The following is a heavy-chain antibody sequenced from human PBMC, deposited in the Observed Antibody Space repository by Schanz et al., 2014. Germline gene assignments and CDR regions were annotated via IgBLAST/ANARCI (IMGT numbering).Heavy chain of an antibody. J-gene: IGHJ4*02. CDR1: GLTFTSAW. D-gene: IGHD6-13*01. Sequence: EVQLVESGGGLVKPGGSLRLSCATSGLTFTSAWMSWVRQAPGKGPEWVANIKHDGSVKDYVDSVEGRFTISRDNAKRSLFLQMNSLRVEDTAVYFCVSQTGSPNYWGQGILVTVSS. CDR2: IKHDGSVK. CDR3: VSQTGSPNY. V-gene: IGHV3-7*02.